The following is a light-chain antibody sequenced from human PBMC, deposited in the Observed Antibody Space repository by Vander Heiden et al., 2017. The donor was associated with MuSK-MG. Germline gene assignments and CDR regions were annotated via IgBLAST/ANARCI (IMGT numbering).Light chain of an antibody. CDR1: QGIRNH. CDR2: AAS. CDR3: LQEDSFLRT. J-gene: IGKJ2*02. Sequence: IQTTDSRSPLSASVGDRVTITCRSSQGIRNHLRWHQQKPGKAPKRLIYAASRLQSHVPLRYSDSGSGRQFTLTISSLQPEDFATYFCLQEDSFLRTFGQGTKVEIK. V-gene: IGKV1-17*01.